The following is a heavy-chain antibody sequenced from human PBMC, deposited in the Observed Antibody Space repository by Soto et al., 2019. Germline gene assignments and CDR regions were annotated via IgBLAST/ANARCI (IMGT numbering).Heavy chain of an antibody. CDR2: IHSDGTT. CDR3: ERAPFGSDYGPAEVAH. CDR1: GFNVRRNY. V-gene: IGHV3-66*01. Sequence: GGSLRLSCVVSGFNVRRNYMNWVRQAPGKGLEWVSIIHSDGTTYYADSVKGRFTISRDNSKNTLSLQMDNLRAEDTAVYYCERAPFGSDYGPAEVAHGGRGTLVPV. D-gene: IGHD3-10*01. J-gene: IGHJ4*02.